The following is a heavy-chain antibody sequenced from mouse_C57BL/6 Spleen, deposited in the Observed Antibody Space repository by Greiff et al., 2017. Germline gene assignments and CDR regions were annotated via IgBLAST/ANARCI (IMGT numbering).Heavy chain of an antibody. D-gene: IGHD1-1*01. CDR3: ASLITTGMDY. CDR2: ISNGGGST. J-gene: IGHJ4*01. Sequence: EVNVVESWGGLVQPGWSLKLSCAASGFTFSDYYMYWVRQTPEKSLEWVASISNGGGSTYYPDTVKGRFTISRDNAKNTLYLQMSRLKSEDTAMYYCASLITTGMDYWGQGTSVTVSS. CDR1: GFTFSDYY. V-gene: IGHV5-12*01.